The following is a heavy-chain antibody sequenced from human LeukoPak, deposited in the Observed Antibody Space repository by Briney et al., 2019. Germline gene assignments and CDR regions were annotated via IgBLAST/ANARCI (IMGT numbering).Heavy chain of an antibody. Sequence: PGGSLRLSCAASGFTFSNYWMTWVRQTPGKGLEWVANIKQDGSERYYVDSVKGRFTISRDNAKNSLYLQMNSLRAEDTAVYYCARDKGDYDTSGSLFVFGGQGTLVTVSS. CDR2: IKQDGSER. V-gene: IGHV3-7*03. D-gene: IGHD3-22*01. CDR3: ARDKGDYDTSGSLFVF. J-gene: IGHJ4*02. CDR1: GFTFSNYW.